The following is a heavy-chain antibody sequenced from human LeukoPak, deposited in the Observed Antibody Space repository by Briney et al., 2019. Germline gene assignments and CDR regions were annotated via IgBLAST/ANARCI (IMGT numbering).Heavy chain of an antibody. Sequence: PSETLSLTCTVSGGSISSGDYYWSWIRQPPGKGLEWIGYIYYSGSTYYNPSLKSRVTISVDTSKNQFSLKLSSVTAADTAVYYCARAMDSSSSLWFGPWGQGTLVTVSS. CDR3: ARAMDSSSSLWFGP. CDR1: GGSISSGDYY. CDR2: IYYSGST. V-gene: IGHV4-30-4*01. D-gene: IGHD6-6*01. J-gene: IGHJ5*02.